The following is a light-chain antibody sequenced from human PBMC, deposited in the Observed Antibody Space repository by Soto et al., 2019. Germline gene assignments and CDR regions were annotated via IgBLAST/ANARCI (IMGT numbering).Light chain of an antibody. CDR1: SSNIGAGYD. Sequence: QSVLTQPPSVSGAPGQRVTISCTGSSSNIGAGYDVHWYQQLPRTAPKVVIYGNSNRPSGVPDRFSGSKSGTSASLAITGIQAEDEADYYCQSYDKSLSGSVFGGGTKLTVL. CDR3: QSYDKSLSGSV. J-gene: IGLJ3*02. CDR2: GNS. V-gene: IGLV1-40*01.